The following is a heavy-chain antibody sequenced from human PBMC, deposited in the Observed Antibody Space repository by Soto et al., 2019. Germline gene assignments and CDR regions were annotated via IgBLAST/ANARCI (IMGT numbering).Heavy chain of an antibody. CDR3: ARGLASYYGLDV. J-gene: IGHJ6*02. CDR2: INGGNGDT. Sequence: QVQLVQSGTEVKKPGASVKVSCKASGYTFTSFAMHGVRQATGQRLEWMGWINGGNGDTRYSQKFRGRVTIARDTSASTAYMELSGLRFEDTSVYYCARGLASYYGLDVWGQGTKVTVSS. CDR1: GYTFTSFA. V-gene: IGHV1-3*01.